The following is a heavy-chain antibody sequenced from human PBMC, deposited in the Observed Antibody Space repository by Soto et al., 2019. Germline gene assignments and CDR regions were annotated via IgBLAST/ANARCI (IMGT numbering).Heavy chain of an antibody. V-gene: IGHV1-46*03. CDR1: GYTLTELS. CDR2: INPSGGST. J-gene: IGHJ4*02. D-gene: IGHD6-13*01. CDR3: ARAKLAAAAGYYFDY. Sequence: ASVKVSCKVSGYTLTELSMHWVRQAPGQGLEWMGIINPSGGSTSYAQKFQGRVTMTRDTSTSTVYMELSSLRSEDTAVYYCARAKLAAAAGYYFDYWGQGTLVTVSS.